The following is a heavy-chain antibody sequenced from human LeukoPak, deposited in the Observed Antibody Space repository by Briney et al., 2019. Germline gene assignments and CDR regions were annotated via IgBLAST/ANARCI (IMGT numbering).Heavy chain of an antibody. Sequence: GGSLRLSCAASGFTFSSYSMNWVRQAPGKGLEWVSSISSSSSSYIYYADSVKGRFTISRDNAKNSLYLQMNSLRAEDTAVYYCARDRLDLGVVGYGMDVWGQGTTVTVSS. CDR2: ISSSSSSYI. V-gene: IGHV3-21*01. CDR1: GFTFSSYS. D-gene: IGHD3-3*01. J-gene: IGHJ6*02. CDR3: ARDRLDLGVVGYGMDV.